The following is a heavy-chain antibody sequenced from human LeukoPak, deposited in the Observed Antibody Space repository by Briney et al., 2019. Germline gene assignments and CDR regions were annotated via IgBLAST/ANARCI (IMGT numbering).Heavy chain of an antibody. CDR3: VREGTTDY. J-gene: IGHJ4*02. CDR2: TRNKANSYTT. V-gene: IGHV3-72*01. Sequence: PGGSLSLSCAAFGFPFSDHYMDWVRQAPGKGLVWVGRTRNKANSYTTEYAASVKGRFTISRDDSKNSLYLQMNSLKTEDTAVYYCVREGTTDYWGQGTLVTVSS. CDR1: GFPFSDHY. D-gene: IGHD4-11*01.